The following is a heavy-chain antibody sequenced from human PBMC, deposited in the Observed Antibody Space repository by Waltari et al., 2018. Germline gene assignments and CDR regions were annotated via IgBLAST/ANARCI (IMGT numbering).Heavy chain of an antibody. CDR3: ARSSTTVTTFG. CDR2: ISSSSLYM. Sequence: EVQLVASGGGLVKAGGSLRLCCAAFGFTFSTYSMNWVRQAPGKGLEWVSSISSSSLYMSYADSVKGRVTISRDNAKNSLYLQMNSLRVEDTAVYYCARSSTTVTTFGWGQGTLVTVSS. V-gene: IGHV3-21*01. CDR1: GFTFSTYS. D-gene: IGHD4-17*01. J-gene: IGHJ4*02.